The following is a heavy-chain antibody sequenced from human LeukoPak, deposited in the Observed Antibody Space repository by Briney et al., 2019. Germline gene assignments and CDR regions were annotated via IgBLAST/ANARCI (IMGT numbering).Heavy chain of an antibody. J-gene: IGHJ4*02. CDR1: GFTFSDYY. Sequence: VGSLSLSCAAPGFTFSDYYMSLILQAPGKVLKWVSYISSSGSTKYYADSVKGRLTISRDNAKNSLDLQMNSLRAEDTAVYYCARIGGYSYGLAYFDYWGQGTLVTVSS. CDR2: ISSSGSTK. V-gene: IGHV3-11*01. D-gene: IGHD5-18*01. CDR3: ARIGGYSYGLAYFDY.